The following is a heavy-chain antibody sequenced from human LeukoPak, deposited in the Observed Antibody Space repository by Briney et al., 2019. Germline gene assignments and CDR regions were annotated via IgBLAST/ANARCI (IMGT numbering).Heavy chain of an antibody. CDR2: ISYDGSNK. CDR1: GFTFSSYA. V-gene: IGHV3-30*04. CDR3: ARESAVAAYYYYYMDV. Sequence: PGRSLRLSCAASGFTFSSYAMHWVRQAPGKGLEWVAVISYDGSNKYYADSVKGRFTISRDNSKNTLYLQMNSLRAEDTAVYYCARESAVAAYYYYYMDVWGKGTTVTVSS. J-gene: IGHJ6*03. D-gene: IGHD6-19*01.